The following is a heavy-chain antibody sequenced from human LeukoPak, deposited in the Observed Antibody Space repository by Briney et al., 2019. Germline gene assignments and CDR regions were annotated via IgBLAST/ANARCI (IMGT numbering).Heavy chain of an antibody. V-gene: IGHV4-38-2*02. J-gene: IGHJ2*01. CDR1: GYSVNSEYY. CDR2: VYHRGYT. D-gene: IGHD4-23*01. CDR3: ARQMTTVVTAQDYWYFDL. Sequence: SETLSLTCTVSGYSVNSEYYWGWIRQSPGKGLEWIGSVYHRGYTYYSPSLRTRITMSVDTPKNQFSLKLTSVTATDTAVYYCARQMTTVVTAQDYWYFDLWGRGTLVTVSS.